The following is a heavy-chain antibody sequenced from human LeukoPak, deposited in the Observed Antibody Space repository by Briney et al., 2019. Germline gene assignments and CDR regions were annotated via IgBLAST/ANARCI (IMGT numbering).Heavy chain of an antibody. J-gene: IGHJ4*02. CDR2: INWNSGNI. Sequence: GGSLRLSCAVSGFTFSSWWMTWVRQAPGKGLEWVSAINWNSGNIGYADSVKGRFTISRDNAKNSLYLQMNSLRAEDMALYYCAKGSSAWNEVFHFDYWGQGTLVTVSS. CDR1: GFTFSSWW. V-gene: IGHV3-9*03. D-gene: IGHD1-1*01. CDR3: AKGSSAWNEVFHFDY.